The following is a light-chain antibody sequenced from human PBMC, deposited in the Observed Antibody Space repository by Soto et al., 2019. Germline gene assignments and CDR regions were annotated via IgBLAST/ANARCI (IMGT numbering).Light chain of an antibody. J-gene: IGKJ4*01. Sequence: DIQLTQSPSSLSAAVGDRVTITCRASQGFGNLLAWYQQKPGTVPNLLIYGASTLHSAVPSRFNGSGSGTQFTLVISSLQPEDVATYYCLRYYYAPLTFGGGTKVAIK. CDR3: LRYYYAPLT. CDR2: GAS. V-gene: IGKV1-27*01. CDR1: QGFGNL.